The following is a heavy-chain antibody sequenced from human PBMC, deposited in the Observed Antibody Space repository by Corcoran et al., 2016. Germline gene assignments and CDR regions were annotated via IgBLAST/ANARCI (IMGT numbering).Heavy chain of an antibody. CDR2: IRSSSSTI. CDR3: ASRASIDYYYYGMDV. V-gene: IGHV3-48*01. CDR1: GFTFSSYS. Sequence: EVQLVESGGGLVQPGGSLRLSCAASGFTFSSYSMNWVRQAPGKGLEWVSYIRSSSSTIYYAASVKGRFTISRAKAKTALYLPMNSLRAEDTAVYYCASRASIDYYYYGMDVWGQGTTVTVAS. J-gene: IGHJ6*02. D-gene: IGHD2-21*01.